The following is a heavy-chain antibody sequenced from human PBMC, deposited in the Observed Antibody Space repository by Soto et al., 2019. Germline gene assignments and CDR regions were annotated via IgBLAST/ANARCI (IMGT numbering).Heavy chain of an antibody. CDR1: GGTFSRYA. CDR3: ARAIVGPTTTGWLDP. J-gene: IGHJ5*02. D-gene: IGHD1-26*01. V-gene: IGHV1-69*13. Sequence: SVKVSCKASGGTFSRYAISWVRQAPGQGLEWMGGIIPIFGTANYAQKFQGRVTITADESTSTAYMELSSPRFEDTAVYYCARAIVGPTTTGWLDPWGQGTLVTVSS. CDR2: IIPIFGTA.